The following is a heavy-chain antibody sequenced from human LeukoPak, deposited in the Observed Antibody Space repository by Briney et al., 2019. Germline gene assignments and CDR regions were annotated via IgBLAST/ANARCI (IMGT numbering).Heavy chain of an antibody. J-gene: IGHJ4*02. D-gene: IGHD5-24*01. CDR1: GFTFSSYE. CDR3: ARDSGYNFLDY. CDR2: IRYDGSNK. V-gene: IGHV3-30*02. Sequence: PGGSLRLSCAASGFTFSSYEMNWVRQAPGKGLEWVAFIRYDGSNKYYADSVKGRFTISRDNSKNTLYLQMNSLRAEDTAVYYCARDSGYNFLDYWGQGTLVTVSS.